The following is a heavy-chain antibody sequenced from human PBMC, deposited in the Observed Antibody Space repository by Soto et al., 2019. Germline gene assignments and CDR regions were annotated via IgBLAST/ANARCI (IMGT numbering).Heavy chain of an antibody. CDR1: GGSISSSSYY. CDR2: IYYSGST. Sequence: PSETLSLTCTVSGGSISSSSYYWGWIRQPPGKGLEWIGSIYYSGSTYYNPSLESRVTISVDTSKNQFSLKLNSVTAAHTAVYYCAGHLSSSWTLSHFDYWGQGTLVTVSS. J-gene: IGHJ4*02. D-gene: IGHD6-13*01. V-gene: IGHV4-39*01. CDR3: AGHLSSSWTLSHFDY.